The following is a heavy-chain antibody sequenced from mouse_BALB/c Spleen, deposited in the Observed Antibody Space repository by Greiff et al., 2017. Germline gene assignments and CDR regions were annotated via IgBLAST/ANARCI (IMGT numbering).Heavy chain of an antibody. CDR3: ARSPSFITTVVGY. Sequence: QVQLQQSGAELAKPGASVKMSCKASGYTFTSYWMHWVKQRPGQGLEWIGYINPSTGYTEYNQKFKDKATLTADKSSSTAYMQLSSLTSEDSAVYYCARSPSFITTVVGYWGQGTTLTVSS. J-gene: IGHJ2*01. V-gene: IGHV1-7*01. D-gene: IGHD1-1*01. CDR2: INPSTGYT. CDR1: GYTFTSYW.